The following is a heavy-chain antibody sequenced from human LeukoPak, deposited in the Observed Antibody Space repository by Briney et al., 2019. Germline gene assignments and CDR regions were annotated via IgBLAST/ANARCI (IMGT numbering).Heavy chain of an antibody. J-gene: IGHJ6*02. Sequence: ASVKVSFKASGYTFTSYDINWVRQATGQGLEWMGWMNPNSGNTGYAQKFQGRVTMTRNTSISTAYMELSSLRSEDTAVYYCAREGEQWLRNYYYYGMDVWGQGTTVTVSS. V-gene: IGHV1-8*01. D-gene: IGHD6-19*01. CDR1: GYTFTSYD. CDR3: AREGEQWLRNYYYYGMDV. CDR2: MNPNSGNT.